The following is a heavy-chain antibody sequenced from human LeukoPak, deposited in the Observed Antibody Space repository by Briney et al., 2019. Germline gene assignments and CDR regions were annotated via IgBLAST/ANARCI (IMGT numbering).Heavy chain of an antibody. CDR2: FDPEDGET. Sequence: GASVKVSCKVSGYTLTELSMHWVRQAPGKGLVWMGGFDPEDGETIYAQKFQGRVTMTEDTSTDTAYMELSSLRSEDTAVYYCATHNYGGGNWFDPWGQGTLVTFSS. J-gene: IGHJ5*02. CDR3: ATHNYGGGNWFDP. V-gene: IGHV1-24*01. D-gene: IGHD4-11*01. CDR1: GYTLTELS.